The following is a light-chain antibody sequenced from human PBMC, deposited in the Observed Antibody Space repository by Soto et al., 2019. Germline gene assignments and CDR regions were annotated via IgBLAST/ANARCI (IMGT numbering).Light chain of an antibody. CDR2: AHI. J-gene: IGLJ1*01. CDR1: RSNVGTNL. CDR3: AVWDDGLNGYV. V-gene: IGLV1-44*01. Sequence: QSVLTQPPSASGTPGQRVTISCSGRRSNVGTNLVNWYQQLPGTAPKLLIYAHIQRPSGVPDRFSGSTSGTSASLAISGLRSEDEADYYCAVWDDGLNGYVFGTGTKVIDL.